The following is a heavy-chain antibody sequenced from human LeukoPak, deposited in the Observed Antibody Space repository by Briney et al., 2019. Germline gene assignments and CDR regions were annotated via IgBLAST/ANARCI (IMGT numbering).Heavy chain of an antibody. CDR1: GGSISSSSYY. CDR3: ARGGLYSNYAG. Sequence: SETLSLTCTVSGGSISSSSYYWGWIRQPPGKGLEWIGSIYYSGSTYYNPSLKSRVTISVDTSKNQFSLKLSSVTAADTAVYYCARGGLYSNYAGWGQGTLVTVSS. J-gene: IGHJ4*02. D-gene: IGHD4-11*01. V-gene: IGHV4-39*07. CDR2: IYYSGST.